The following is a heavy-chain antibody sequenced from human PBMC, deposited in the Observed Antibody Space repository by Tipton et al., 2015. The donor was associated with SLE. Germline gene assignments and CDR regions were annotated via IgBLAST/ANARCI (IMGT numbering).Heavy chain of an antibody. CDR1: GGSVRSHY. D-gene: IGHD3-3*01. J-gene: IGHJ6*03. V-gene: IGHV4-59*08. Sequence: TLSLTCTVSGGSVRSHYWSWIRQSPGKGLEWIGYISDSGSTHYNPSLKSRVAISVDTSKNQFSLSLDSVTAADTGTYFCARARGFRSGRYSAAYYLDVWGKGTTVTLSS. CDR3: ARARGFRSGRYSAAYYLDV. CDR2: ISDSGST.